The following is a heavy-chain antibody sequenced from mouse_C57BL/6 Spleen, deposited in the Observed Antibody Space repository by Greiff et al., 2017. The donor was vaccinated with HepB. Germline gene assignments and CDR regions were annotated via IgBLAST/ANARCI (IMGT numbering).Heavy chain of an antibody. D-gene: IGHD1-1*01. CDR2: IYPSDSET. CDR1: GYTFTSYW. V-gene: IGHV1-61*01. Sequence: QVQLQQPGAELVRPGSSVKLSCKASGYTFTSYWMDWVKQRPGQGLEWIGNIYPSDSETHYNQKFKDKATLTVDKSSSTAYMQLSSLTSELYAVYYCAIGVFYYGSSSAWFAYWGQGTLVTVSA. J-gene: IGHJ3*01. CDR3: AIGVFYYGSSSAWFAY.